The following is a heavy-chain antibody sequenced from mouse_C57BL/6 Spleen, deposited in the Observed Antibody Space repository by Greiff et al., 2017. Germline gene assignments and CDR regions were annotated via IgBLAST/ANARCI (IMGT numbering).Heavy chain of an antibody. V-gene: IGHV1-52*01. CDR1: GYTFTSYW. J-gene: IGHJ1*03. CDR2: IDPSDSET. CDR3: TGEKAGTAFFDV. Sequence: QVQLQQPGAELVRPGSSVKLSCKASGYTFTSYWMHWVKQRPIQGLEWIGNIDPSDSETNYNQKFKDKATLTVDKSYSTAYMQLSSLTSEDSAFFYCTGEKAGTAFFDVGGTATTVTVSS. D-gene: IGHD3-3*01.